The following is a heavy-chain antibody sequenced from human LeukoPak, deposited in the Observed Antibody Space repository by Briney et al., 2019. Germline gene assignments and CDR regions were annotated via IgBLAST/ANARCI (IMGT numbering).Heavy chain of an antibody. D-gene: IGHD2-15*01. CDR2: TYYSGST. J-gene: IGHJ6*03. Sequence: SETLSLTCTVSGGSISSYYWSWIRQPPGKGLEWIGYTYYSGSTNYNPSLKSRVTISVDTSKNQFSLKLSSVTAADTAVYYCARGGGSGYYYYYMDVWGKGTTVTISS. CDR1: GGSISSYY. CDR3: ARGGGSGYYYYYMDV. V-gene: IGHV4-59*01.